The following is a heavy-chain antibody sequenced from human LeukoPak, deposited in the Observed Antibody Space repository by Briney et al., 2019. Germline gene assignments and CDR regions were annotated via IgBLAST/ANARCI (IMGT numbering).Heavy chain of an antibody. V-gene: IGHV3-30*02. CDR3: AKDASSGWYRGPFDI. J-gene: IGHJ3*02. D-gene: IGHD6-19*01. CDR1: GFTFSSYG. CDR2: IRYDGSNK. Sequence: PGGPLRLSCAPSGFTFSSYGIHWVRQAPGKGLEWVSFIRYDGSNKYYADSVKGRFTISRDNSKNTLFLQMNSLRAEDTAVYYCAKDASSGWYRGPFDIWGQGTMVTVSS.